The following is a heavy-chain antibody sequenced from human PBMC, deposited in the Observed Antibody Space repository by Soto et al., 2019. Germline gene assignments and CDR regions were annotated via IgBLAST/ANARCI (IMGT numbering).Heavy chain of an antibody. CDR2: IYHSGST. CDR3: ASRYDYVSVY. D-gene: IGHD3-16*01. Sequence: QLQLQESGSGLVKPSQTLSLTCAVSGGSISSGGYSWSWIRQPPGKGLEWIGYIYHSGSTYYNPSRKSRATISGDRAKNQFSLKLGSATAADTAVYYCASRYDYVSVYWGQGTLVTVSS. J-gene: IGHJ4*02. CDR1: GGSISSGGYS. V-gene: IGHV4-30-2*01.